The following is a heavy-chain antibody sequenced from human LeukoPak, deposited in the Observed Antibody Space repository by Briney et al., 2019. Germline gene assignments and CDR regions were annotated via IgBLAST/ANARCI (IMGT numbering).Heavy chain of an antibody. V-gene: IGHV3-30*18. CDR1: GFTFRTYG. D-gene: IGHD3-10*01. CDR2: TTPDGSSR. CDR3: AKDGALWRGLGSYPQFDP. Sequence: GGSLRLSCAASGFTFRTYGMHWVRQAPGRGLEWVAVTTPDGSSRYYVDSVKGRFSISRDNSKNTVSLQMNSLRTEDTAVYYCAKDGALWRGLGSYPQFDPWGQGTVVIVSS. J-gene: IGHJ5*02.